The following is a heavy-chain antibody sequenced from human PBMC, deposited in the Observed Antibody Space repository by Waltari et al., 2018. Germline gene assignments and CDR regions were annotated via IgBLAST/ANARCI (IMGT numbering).Heavy chain of an antibody. CDR1: GGTFSSYA. V-gene: IGHV1-69*08. D-gene: IGHD4-17*01. Sequence: QVQLVQSGAEVKKPGSSVKVSCKASGGTFSSYALNWVRQAPGQGLEWMGRIIPIFGTANYAQKFQGRVTITADKSTSTAYMELSSLRSEDTAVYYCARDLATTVTFGGIDYWGQGTLVTVSS. CDR2: IIPIFGTA. J-gene: IGHJ4*02. CDR3: ARDLATTVTFGGIDY.